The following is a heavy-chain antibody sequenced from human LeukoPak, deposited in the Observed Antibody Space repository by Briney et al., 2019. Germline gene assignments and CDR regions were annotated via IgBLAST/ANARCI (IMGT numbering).Heavy chain of an antibody. Sequence: PSETLSLTCAVSGGSISSRNWWSWVRQPPGKGLEWIGEIYHSGSTNYNPSLKTRVTISVDKSKNQFSLKLSSVTAADTAIYYCARQASGSGRRGPFDLWGQGTMVTVSS. D-gene: IGHD3-10*01. CDR3: ARQASGSGRRGPFDL. CDR2: IYHSGST. V-gene: IGHV4-4*02. J-gene: IGHJ3*01. CDR1: GGSISSRNW.